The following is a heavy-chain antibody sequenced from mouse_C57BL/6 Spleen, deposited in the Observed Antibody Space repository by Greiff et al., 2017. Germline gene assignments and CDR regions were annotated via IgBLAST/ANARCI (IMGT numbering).Heavy chain of an antibody. CDR3: ASYDGSSFVRYFDV. CDR2: ISYDGSN. CDR1: GYSITSGYY. D-gene: IGHD1-1*01. J-gene: IGHJ1*03. V-gene: IGHV3-6*01. Sequence: EVQLQESGPGLVKPSQSLSLTCSVTGYSITSGYYWNWIRQFPGNKLEWMGYISYDGSNNYNPSLKNRISITRDTSKNQFFLKLNSVTTEDTATYYCASYDGSSFVRYFDVWGTGTTVTVSS.